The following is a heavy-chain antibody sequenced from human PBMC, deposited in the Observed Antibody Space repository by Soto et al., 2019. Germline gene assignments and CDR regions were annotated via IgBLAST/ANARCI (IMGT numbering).Heavy chain of an antibody. D-gene: IGHD3-22*01. V-gene: IGHV5-51*01. CDR1: GYSFTSYW. CDR2: IYPGDSDT. J-gene: IGHJ6*02. Sequence: GESLKISCKGSGYSFTSYWIAWVRQMPGKGLEWMGIIYPGDSDTRYSPSFQGQVTISADKSISTAYLQWSSLKASDTAMYYCARDYYDSSGYYQGMGVWGQGTTVTVSS. CDR3: ARDYYDSSGYYQGMGV.